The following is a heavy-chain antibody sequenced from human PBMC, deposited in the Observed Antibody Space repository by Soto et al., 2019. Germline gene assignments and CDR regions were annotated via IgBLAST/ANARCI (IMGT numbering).Heavy chain of an antibody. CDR1: GFTFSSHA. Sequence: EVQLLESGGGLVQPGRSLRLSCTASGFTFSSHAMTWVRQAPGKGLEWVSGLSDSGDSIYYADSVKGRFTIYRDNSMHTLYLQMNTLRVADTAVYYCAKVSSSWYAGFFDLWGQGTLVTVSS. CDR3: AKVSSSWYAGFFDL. V-gene: IGHV3-23*01. J-gene: IGHJ4*02. D-gene: IGHD6-13*01. CDR2: LSDSGDSI.